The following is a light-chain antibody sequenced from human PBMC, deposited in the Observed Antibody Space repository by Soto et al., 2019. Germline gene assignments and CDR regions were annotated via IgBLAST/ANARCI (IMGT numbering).Light chain of an antibody. Sequence: IQMTQSPSSLSATVGDRVAITCRASRDVSSYLVWYQQKPGKAPELLIYAASTLQSGVPLRFSGSGSGTECTLTISSLQPEAFATYYCQQLIYYPRTFGQGTKLEI. J-gene: IGKJ2*01. CDR1: RDVSSY. CDR3: QQLIYYPRT. CDR2: AAS. V-gene: IGKV1-9*01.